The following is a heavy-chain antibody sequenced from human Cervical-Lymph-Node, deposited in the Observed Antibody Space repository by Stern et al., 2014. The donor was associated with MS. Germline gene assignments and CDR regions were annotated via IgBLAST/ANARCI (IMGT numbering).Heavy chain of an antibody. J-gene: IGHJ5*02. D-gene: IGHD6-6*01. CDR2: IYYTGSP. CDR3: ATNTTSSPWFDP. CDR1: GGSVSSGSYY. Sequence: QVQLQESGPGLVKPSETLSLTCTVSGGSVSSGSYYWSWIRQPPGNRLEWIGSIYYTGSPNYNPSLKSRVTISVDTSKNQFSLKLSSVTAADTAVYYCATNTTSSPWFDPWGQGTLVTVSS. V-gene: IGHV4-61*01.